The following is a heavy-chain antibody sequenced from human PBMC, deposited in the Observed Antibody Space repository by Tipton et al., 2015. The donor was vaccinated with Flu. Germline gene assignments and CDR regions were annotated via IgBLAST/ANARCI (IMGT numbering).Heavy chain of an antibody. J-gene: IGHJ4*02. Sequence: LRLSCTVSGGSMSSFYWTWIRQPAGKGLEWIGRMYVSGSTKYNPSLKSRVTMSVDTSKNQFSLKLSSVTAADTAVYYCARGSGSGTDVTFYFWGQGTLVTVSS. CDR1: GGSMSSFY. D-gene: IGHD3-10*01. CDR2: MYVSGST. V-gene: IGHV4-4*07. CDR3: ARGSGSGTDVTFYF.